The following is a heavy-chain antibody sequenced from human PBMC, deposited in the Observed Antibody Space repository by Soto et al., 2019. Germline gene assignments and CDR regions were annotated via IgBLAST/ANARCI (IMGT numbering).Heavy chain of an antibody. J-gene: IGHJ6*02. CDR3: GRHDCISTSCSYYYYYSMYV. CDR1: GGTVSSYA. Sequence: SVKVSCKTSGGTVSSYAISWVRQAPGQGLEWMGGIIPIFDTANYAQKFQGRVTITADESTSTAYMELSSLRSEDTAVYYCGRHDCISTSCSYYYYYSMYVWGQGTTVTISS. D-gene: IGHD2-2*01. V-gene: IGHV1-69*13. CDR2: IIPIFDTA.